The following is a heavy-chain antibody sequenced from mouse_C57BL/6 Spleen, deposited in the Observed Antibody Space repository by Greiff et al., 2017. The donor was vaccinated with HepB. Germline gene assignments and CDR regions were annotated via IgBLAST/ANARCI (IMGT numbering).Heavy chain of an antibody. V-gene: IGHV1-61*01. CDR1: GYTFTSYW. D-gene: IGHD2-10*01. J-gene: IGHJ2*01. Sequence: QVQLQQPGAELVRPGSSVKLSCKASGYTFTSYWMDWVKQRPGQGLEWIGNIYPSDSETHYNQKFKDKATLTVDKSSSTAYMQLSSLTSEDSAVYYCAREGTYYDDYWGQGTTLTVSS. CDR3: AREGTYYDDY. CDR2: IYPSDSET.